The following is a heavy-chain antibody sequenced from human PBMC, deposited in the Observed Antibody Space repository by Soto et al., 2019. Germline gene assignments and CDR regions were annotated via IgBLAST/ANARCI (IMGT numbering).Heavy chain of an antibody. J-gene: IGHJ6*02. CDR3: ARRQWLVGGYYYGMDV. CDR1: GYTFTSYG. CDR2: TSAYKGNT. Sequence: ASVKVSCKASGYTFTSYGISWVRQAPGQGLEWMGWTSAYKGNTNYAQKLQGRVTMTTDTSTSTAYMELRSLRSDDTAVYYCARRQWLVGGYYYGMDVWGQGTTVTVSS. V-gene: IGHV1-18*01. D-gene: IGHD6-19*01.